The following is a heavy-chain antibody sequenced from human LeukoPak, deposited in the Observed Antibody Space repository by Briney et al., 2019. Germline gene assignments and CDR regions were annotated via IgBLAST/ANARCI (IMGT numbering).Heavy chain of an antibody. CDR1: GYTFTSYG. CDR3: ARVTGWNYAEPKNPHYYYYYMDV. V-gene: IGHV1-18*01. CDR2: ISAYNGNT. D-gene: IGHD1-7*01. Sequence: ASVKVSCKASGYTFTSYGISWVRQAPGQGLEWMGWISAYNGNTNYAQKLQGRVTMTTDTSTSTAYMELRSLRSDDTAVYYCARVTGWNYAEPKNPHYYYYYMDVWGKGTTVTVSS. J-gene: IGHJ6*03.